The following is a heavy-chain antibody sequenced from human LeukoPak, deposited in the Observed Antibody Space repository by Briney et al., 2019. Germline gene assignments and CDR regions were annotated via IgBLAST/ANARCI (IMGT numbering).Heavy chain of an antibody. Sequence: GGSLRLSCAASGFTFSSYAMHWVRQAPGKGLEYVSAISSNGGSTYYANSVKGRFTISRDNSKNTMYLQMGSLRAEDMAVYYCARERQDSSDHDAFDIWGQGTMVTVSS. CDR3: ARERQDSSDHDAFDI. CDR1: GFTFSSYA. CDR2: ISSNGGST. V-gene: IGHV3-64*01. J-gene: IGHJ3*02. D-gene: IGHD6-25*01.